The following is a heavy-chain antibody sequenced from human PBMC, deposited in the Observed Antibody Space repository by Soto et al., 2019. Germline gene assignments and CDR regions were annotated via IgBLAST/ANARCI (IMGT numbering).Heavy chain of an antibody. J-gene: IGHJ1*01. CDR2: IIPIRGIA. CDR3: AVTAYDSDSGSWYAY. CDR1: GGTFSSYT. D-gene: IGHD2-15*01. V-gene: IGHV1-69*02. Sequence: HVQLGQSGAELKKPGSSVNVSCKAVGGTFSSYTISWVRQAPGQGIEWMGRIIPIRGIANYDQKFQGRVTILANQSTGTSYMELSSMRSEDTAVYYFAVTAYDSDSGSWYAYWGQGTLVTVAA.